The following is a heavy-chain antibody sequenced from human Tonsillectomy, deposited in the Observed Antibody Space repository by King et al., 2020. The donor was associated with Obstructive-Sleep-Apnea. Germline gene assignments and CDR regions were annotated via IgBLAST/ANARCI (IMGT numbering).Heavy chain of an antibody. J-gene: IGHJ2*01. CDR2: IYPGDSDS. V-gene: IGHV5-51*01. Sequence: QLVQSGAEVKKPGESLKISCKGSGYSFTNYWIGWVRQMPGKGLEWMGIIYPGDSDSRYSPSFQGQVTISADKSISTAYLQWSSLKASDTAMYYGARISVISSSSYWYFELWGRGTLVTVSS. CDR1: GYSFTNYW. CDR3: ARISVISSSSYWYFEL. D-gene: IGHD6-6*01.